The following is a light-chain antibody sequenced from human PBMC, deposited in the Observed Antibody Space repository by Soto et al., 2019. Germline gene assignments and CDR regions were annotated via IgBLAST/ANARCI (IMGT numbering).Light chain of an antibody. Sequence: EIVMTQSPATLSVSPGERATLSGRASQSVSSFLAWYQQKPGQAPRLLIYGASTRATGIPARFSGSGSGTDFPLTISSLQSEDCAVYYCQQYNKWPPLTFGQGTKVDIK. CDR3: QQYNKWPPLT. V-gene: IGKV3-15*01. CDR2: GAS. J-gene: IGKJ1*01. CDR1: QSVSSF.